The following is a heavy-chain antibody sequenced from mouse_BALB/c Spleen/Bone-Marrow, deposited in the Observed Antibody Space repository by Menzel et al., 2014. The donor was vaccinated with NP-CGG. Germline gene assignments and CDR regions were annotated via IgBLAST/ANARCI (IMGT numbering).Heavy chain of an antibody. Sequence: VQLQQSGSVLVRPGASVKLSCKASGYTFTSSWMHWAKQRPGQGLEWIGEIHPNSGNTNYNEKFKGKATLTVDTSSSTAYVDLSSLTSEDSAVYYCARQQMYAFCFDYWGQGTTLTVSS. CDR2: IHPNSGNT. V-gene: IGHV1S130*01. D-gene: IGHD2-14*01. CDR1: GYTFTSSW. CDR3: ARQQMYAFCFDY. J-gene: IGHJ2*01.